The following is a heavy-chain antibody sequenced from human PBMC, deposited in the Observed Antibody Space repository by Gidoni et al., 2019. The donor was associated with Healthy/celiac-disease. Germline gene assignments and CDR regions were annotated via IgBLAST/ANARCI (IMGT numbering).Heavy chain of an antibody. CDR1: GGSFSGYY. Sequence: QVQLQQWGAGLLKPSETLSLTCAVYGGSFSGYYWSWLRQPPGKGLEWIGEINHSGSTNYNPSLKSRVTISVDTSKNQFSLKLSSVTAADTAVYYCARGQKVLRYFDPQWGFDPWGQGTLVTVSS. CDR2: INHSGST. D-gene: IGHD3-9*01. CDR3: ARGQKVLRYFDPQWGFDP. V-gene: IGHV4-34*01. J-gene: IGHJ5*02.